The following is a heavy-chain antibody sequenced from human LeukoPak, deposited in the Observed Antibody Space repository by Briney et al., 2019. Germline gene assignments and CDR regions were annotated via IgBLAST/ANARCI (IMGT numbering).Heavy chain of an antibody. CDR2: ISGDGGTT. CDR1: GFTFDDYA. Sequence: PGGSLRLSCAVSGFTFDDYAMHWVRQASGKGLEWVSLISGDGGTTYYADSVKGRFTISRDNSKNSLYLQMNSLRTEDTALYYCAKGSCSGGSCYLPFDYWGQGTLVTVSS. D-gene: IGHD2-15*01. V-gene: IGHV3-43*02. CDR3: AKGSCSGGSCYLPFDY. J-gene: IGHJ4*02.